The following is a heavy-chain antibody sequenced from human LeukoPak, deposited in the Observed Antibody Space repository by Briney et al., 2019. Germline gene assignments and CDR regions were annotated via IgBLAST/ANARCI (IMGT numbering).Heavy chain of an antibody. Sequence: GESLKISCQVSGYISTHSWIGWVRQMPGKGLESMGIIYPADSDTTYSPSFQGQVTISADKSISTVYLQWSSLKASDTAMYYCARQSRDGPKTQGYYFYYWGPGTLVTVSS. CDR1: GYISTHSW. J-gene: IGHJ4*01. V-gene: IGHV5-51*01. CDR2: IYPADSDT. D-gene: IGHD2-8*01. CDR3: ARQSRDGPKTQGYYFYY.